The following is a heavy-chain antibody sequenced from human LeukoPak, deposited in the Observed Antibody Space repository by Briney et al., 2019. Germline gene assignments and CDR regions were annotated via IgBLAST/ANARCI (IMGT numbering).Heavy chain of an antibody. CDR2: IIPIFGTA. CDR1: GGTFSSYG. D-gene: IGHD3-22*01. Sequence: SVTVSCKASGGTFSSYGMSWVRQAPGQGLEWMGGIIPIFGTANYAQKFQGRVTITTDESTSTAYMELSSLRSEDTAVYYCARDRWYYDSSGYDPAGFDYWGQGTLVTVSS. V-gene: IGHV1-69*05. J-gene: IGHJ4*02. CDR3: ARDRWYYDSSGYDPAGFDY.